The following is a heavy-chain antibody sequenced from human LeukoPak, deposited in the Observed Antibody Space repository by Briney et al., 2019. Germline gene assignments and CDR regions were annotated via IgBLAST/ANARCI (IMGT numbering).Heavy chain of an antibody. Sequence: SETLSLTCTVSGGSISSSSYYWGWIRQPPGKGLEWIGDIYYSGSTYYNPSLKSRVTISVDTSKNQFSLKLSSVTAADTAVYYCARAITMVRGVRLYYYYYMDVWGKGTTVTVSS. CDR2: IYYSGST. CDR3: ARAITMVRGVRLYYYYYMDV. V-gene: IGHV4-39*07. D-gene: IGHD3-10*01. CDR1: GGSISSSSYY. J-gene: IGHJ6*03.